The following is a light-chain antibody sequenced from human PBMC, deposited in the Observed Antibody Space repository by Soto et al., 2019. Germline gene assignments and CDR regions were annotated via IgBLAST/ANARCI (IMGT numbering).Light chain of an antibody. CDR2: AAS. CDR3: LQHNSFPLT. CDR1: QSISTY. V-gene: IGKV1-17*01. Sequence: DIQMTQSPSSLSASVRDRVTITCRASQSISTYLNWYQQKPGKAPKRLIYAASSLQSGVPSRFSGSGSGTEFTLTISSLQPEDFATYYCLQHNSFPLTFGGGTKVEIE. J-gene: IGKJ4*01.